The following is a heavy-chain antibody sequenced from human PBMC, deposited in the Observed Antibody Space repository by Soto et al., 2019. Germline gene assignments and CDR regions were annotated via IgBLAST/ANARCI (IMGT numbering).Heavy chain of an antibody. CDR3: AKQKLDIVVVPAATFDY. Sequence: PGGSLRLSCAASGFTFSSYAMSWVRQAPGKGLEWVSAISGSGGSTYYADSVKGRFTISRDNSKNTLYLQMNSLRAEDTAVYYCAKQKLDIVVVPAATFDYWGQGTLVTVSS. V-gene: IGHV3-23*01. D-gene: IGHD2-2*01. CDR2: ISGSGGST. J-gene: IGHJ4*02. CDR1: GFTFSSYA.